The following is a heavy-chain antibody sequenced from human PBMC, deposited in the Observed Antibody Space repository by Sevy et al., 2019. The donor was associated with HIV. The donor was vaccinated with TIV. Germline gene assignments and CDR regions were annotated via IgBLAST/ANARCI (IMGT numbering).Heavy chain of an antibody. CDR1: GFTFSDHY. CDR3: TRALIVVAGFFRYYHGMDV. CDR2: SRNKANSYTT. Sequence: GGSLRLSCAASGFTFSDHYMDWVRQAPGKGLEWIGRSRNKANSYTTEYAASVKGRFTISRDESKNSLYLQMNSLKSEDTAIYYCTRALIVVAGFFRYYHGMDVWGQRTTVTASS. J-gene: IGHJ6*02. V-gene: IGHV3-72*01. D-gene: IGHD6-19*01.